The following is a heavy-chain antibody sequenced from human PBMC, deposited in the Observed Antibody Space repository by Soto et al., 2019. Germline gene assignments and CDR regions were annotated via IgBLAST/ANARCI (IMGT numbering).Heavy chain of an antibody. V-gene: IGHV1-69*13. J-gene: IGHJ5*02. CDR2: IIPIFGTA. Sequence: SVKVSGKASGGTFSSYAISWVRQAPGQGLEWMGGIIPIFGTANYAQKFQGRVTITADESTSTAYMELSSLRSEDTAVYYCAREGVLQYSSSSVWFDPWGQGTLVTVSS. CDR1: GGTFSSYA. D-gene: IGHD6-6*01. CDR3: AREGVLQYSSSSVWFDP.